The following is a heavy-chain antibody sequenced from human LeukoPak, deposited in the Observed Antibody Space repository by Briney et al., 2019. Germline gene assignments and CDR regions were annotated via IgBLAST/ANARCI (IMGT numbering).Heavy chain of an antibody. CDR2: ISGSGGST. J-gene: IGHJ4*02. D-gene: IGHD3-10*01. Sequence: PGGSLRLSCAASGFTFSSYATSWVRQAPGKGLEWVSAISGSGGSTYYADSVEGRFTISRDNSKNTMYLQINSLRAEDTAVYCCAKDNGITRRFPFDSWGQGTLVTVSS. V-gene: IGHV3-23*01. CDR3: AKDNGITRRFPFDS. CDR1: GFTFSSYA.